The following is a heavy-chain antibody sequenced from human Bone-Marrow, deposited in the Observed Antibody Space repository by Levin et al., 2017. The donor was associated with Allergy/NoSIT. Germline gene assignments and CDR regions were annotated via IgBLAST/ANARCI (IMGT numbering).Heavy chain of an antibody. J-gene: IGHJ3*02. V-gene: IGHV7-4-1*02. Sequence: AASVKVSCRASGYSFSTYALNWVRQAPGQGLEWMGWINTNTGNPTYAQGFTGRFVFSVDTSVSTAYLQISSLEAEDTAVYYCARPYNSNHRGTGLDIWGQGTEVTVSS. CDR1: GYSFSTYA. D-gene: IGHD1-14*01. CDR3: ARPYNSNHRGTGLDI. CDR2: INTNTGNP.